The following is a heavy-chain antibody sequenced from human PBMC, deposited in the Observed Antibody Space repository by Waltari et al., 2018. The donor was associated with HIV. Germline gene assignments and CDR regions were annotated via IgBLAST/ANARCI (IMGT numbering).Heavy chain of an antibody. CDR3: AREGGPGYSSSSWYLDY. Sequence: QVHLVQSGAEVKKPGASVKVSCKASGYTFTDYYLHWVRQAPGQGLEWMGRINPNSGGTNYAQKFQGRVTMTWDTSISTAYMELSRLTSDDTAVCYCAREGGPGYSSSSWYLDYWGQGTLVTVSS. V-gene: IGHV1-2*06. CDR2: INPNSGGT. D-gene: IGHD6-6*01. J-gene: IGHJ4*02. CDR1: GYTFTDYY.